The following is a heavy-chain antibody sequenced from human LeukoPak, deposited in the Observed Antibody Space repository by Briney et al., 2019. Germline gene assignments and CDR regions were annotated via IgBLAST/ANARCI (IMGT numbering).Heavy chain of an antibody. CDR3: AREGKKHDSSGYFDY. J-gene: IGHJ4*02. Sequence: GRSLRLSCAASGFTFSSYAMHWVRQAPGKGLEWVAVISYDGSNKYYADSVKGRFTISRDNSKNTLYLQMNSLRAEDTAVYYCAREGKKHDSSGYFDYWGQGTLVTVSS. CDR1: GFTFSSYA. V-gene: IGHV3-30-3*01. CDR2: ISYDGSNK. D-gene: IGHD3-22*01.